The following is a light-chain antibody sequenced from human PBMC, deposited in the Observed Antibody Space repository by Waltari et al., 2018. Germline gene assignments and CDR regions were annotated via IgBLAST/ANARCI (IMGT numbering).Light chain of an antibody. V-gene: IGLV2-8*01. Sequence: QSALTQPPSASGSPGQSVTISCAGTSSDVCRFTYVPWFQQHPVNAPKLIIYEVNKRPSGVPYRFSGSKSGDTASLTVSGLQAEDEADYYCQSYDSSLSGAVFGGGTQLTVL. CDR2: EVN. J-gene: IGLJ7*01. CDR1: SSDVCRFTY. CDR3: QSYDSSLSGAV.